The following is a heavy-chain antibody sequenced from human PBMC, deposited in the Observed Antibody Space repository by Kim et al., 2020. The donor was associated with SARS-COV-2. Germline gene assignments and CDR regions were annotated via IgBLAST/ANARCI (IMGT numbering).Heavy chain of an antibody. CDR3: ARYRSSGWFDDYYYYYGMDV. CDR1: GFTFSSYW. CDR2: IKQDGSEK. D-gene: IGHD6-19*01. J-gene: IGHJ6*02. V-gene: IGHV3-7*01. Sequence: GGSLRLSCAASGFTFSSYWMSWVRQAPGKGLEWVANIKQDGSEKYYVDSVKGRFTISRDNAKNSLYLQMNSLRAEDTAVYYCARYRSSGWFDDYYYYYGMDVWGQGTTVTVSS.